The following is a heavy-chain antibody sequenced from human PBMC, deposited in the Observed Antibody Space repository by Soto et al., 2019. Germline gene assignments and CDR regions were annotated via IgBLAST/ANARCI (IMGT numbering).Heavy chain of an antibody. CDR2: ISGSGGST. Sequence: GGSLRPSCADSGFTFNSYALSWFRQAPGKGLEWGSAISGSGGSTYYADSVKGRFTIARDNSKNTLYLQMNSLRAEDTAVYYCAKVNSGYSSSDLNQLCNWFDPWGQGTLVTVSS. CDR1: GFTFNSYA. V-gene: IGHV3-23*01. J-gene: IGHJ5*02. CDR3: AKVNSGYSSSDLNQLCNWFDP. D-gene: IGHD6-13*01.